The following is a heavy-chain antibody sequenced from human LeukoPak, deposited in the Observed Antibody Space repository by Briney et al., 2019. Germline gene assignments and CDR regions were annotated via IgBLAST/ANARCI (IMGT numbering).Heavy chain of an antibody. Sequence: PGGSLRLSCAASGFTFSSYGMHWVRQAPGKGLEWVAFIRYDGSNKYYADSVKGRFTISRDNSKNTLYLQMNSLRAEDTAVYYCAKGVLGNIHAFDIWGQGTMVTVSS. CDR2: IRYDGSNK. V-gene: IGHV3-30*02. J-gene: IGHJ3*02. D-gene: IGHD7-27*01. CDR3: AKGVLGNIHAFDI. CDR1: GFTFSSYG.